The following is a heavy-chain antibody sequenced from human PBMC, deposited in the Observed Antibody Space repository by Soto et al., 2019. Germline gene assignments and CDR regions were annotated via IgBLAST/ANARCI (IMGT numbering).Heavy chain of an antibody. D-gene: IGHD6-13*01. CDR3: ARRSIAAAGTEPDS. Sequence: QVQLVQSGAEVKKPGSSVKVSCKASGGTFSSYAISWVRQAPGQGLEWMGGITPIFGTANYAQKFQGRVTSSADESTSTAYMELSRVRSEDTAVYYCARRSIAAAGTEPDSWGQGPLVTVSS. CDR2: ITPIFGTA. V-gene: IGHV1-69*12. CDR1: GGTFSSYA. J-gene: IGHJ4*02.